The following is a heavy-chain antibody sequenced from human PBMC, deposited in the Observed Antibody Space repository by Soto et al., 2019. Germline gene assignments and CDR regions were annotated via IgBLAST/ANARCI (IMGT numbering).Heavy chain of an antibody. CDR3: TRAAPRYCSGTTCYSGRDY. CDR1: GYTFTNSG. D-gene: IGHD2-15*01. J-gene: IGHJ4*02. CDR2: IIPIFGTA. V-gene: IGHV1-69*13. Sequence: SVKVSCKASGYTFTNSGFSWVRQAPGQGLEWMGGIIPIFGTANYAQKFQGRVTITADESTSTAYMELSSLRSEDTAVYYCTRAAPRYCSGTTCYSGRDYWGQGTLVTVSS.